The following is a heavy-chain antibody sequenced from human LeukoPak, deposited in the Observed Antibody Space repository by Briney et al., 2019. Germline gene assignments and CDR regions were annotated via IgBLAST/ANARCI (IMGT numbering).Heavy chain of an antibody. CDR2: VYYSGTT. CDR1: GVSLSSYY. V-gene: IGHV4-59*08. D-gene: IGHD5-18*01. Sequence: SETLSLTCTVSGVSLSSYYWSWIRQSPEKGLEWIGNVYYSGTTEYNPSLKSRVTISVDTSKNQFSLKLSSVTAADTAVYYCARQRNSYDDYWGQGTLVTVSS. CDR3: ARQRNSYDDY. J-gene: IGHJ4*02.